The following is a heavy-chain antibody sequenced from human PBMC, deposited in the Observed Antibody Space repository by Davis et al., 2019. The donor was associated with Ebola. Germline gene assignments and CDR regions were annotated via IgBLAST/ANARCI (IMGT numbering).Heavy chain of an antibody. D-gene: IGHD2-15*01. J-gene: IGHJ4*02. CDR1: GFTVSSNY. CDR2: IWYDGSRK. V-gene: IGHV3-33*08. CDR3: AIPDCSGANCYSVYIKN. Sequence: PGSLWKISCAASGFTVSSNYMTWVRQAPGKGLEWVAVIWYDGSRKYYGDSVKGRFTISRDNSNNLLYLQMNSLRAEDTAVYYCAIPDCSGANCYSVYIKNWGQGTMVTVSS.